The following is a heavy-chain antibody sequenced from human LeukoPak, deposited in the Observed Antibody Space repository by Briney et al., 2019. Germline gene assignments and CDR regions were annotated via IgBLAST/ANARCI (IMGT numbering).Heavy chain of an antibody. CDR2: INPRSGGT. CDR1: GYTFTGYY. Sequence: ASVKVSCKASGYTFTGYYIHGVRQAPGQGLDWMGWINPRSGGTNYAQKFQGRVSMTRDTSISTAYMELSSLRSDDTAVYFCARDGQNGAVAGFDYWGQGTLVTVSS. J-gene: IGHJ4*02. D-gene: IGHD6-19*01. CDR3: ARDGQNGAVAGFDY. V-gene: IGHV1-2*02.